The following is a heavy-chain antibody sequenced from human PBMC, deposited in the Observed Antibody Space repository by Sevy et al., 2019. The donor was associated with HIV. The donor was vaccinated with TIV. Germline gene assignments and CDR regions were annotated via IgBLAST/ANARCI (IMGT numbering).Heavy chain of an antibody. Sequence: GGSLRLSCIASGFNFNDYAMHWVRQVPGKGLEWVSGINWFGTIIGYGDSVKGRFTISRDNARKSVYLEMNSLSPEDTALYYCAKDLAQGATLNFYYYGMDFWGQGTTVTVSS. D-gene: IGHD3-16*01. J-gene: IGHJ6*02. CDR2: INWFGTII. CDR1: GFNFNDYA. CDR3: AKDLAQGATLNFYYYGMDF. V-gene: IGHV3-9*01.